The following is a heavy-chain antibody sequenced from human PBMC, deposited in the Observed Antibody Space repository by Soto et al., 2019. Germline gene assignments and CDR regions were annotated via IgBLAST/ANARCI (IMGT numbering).Heavy chain of an antibody. D-gene: IGHD6-6*01. Sequence: QVQLVQSGAEVKKPGSSVKVSCKASGGTFSSYAISWVRQTPGQGLEWMGGIIPIFGTANYAQKFQGRVTITADESTSRAYMELSSLRSEDTAVYYCARDVGYSSSRPNRDAFDIWGQGTMVTVSS. CDR2: IIPIFGTA. V-gene: IGHV1-69*01. J-gene: IGHJ3*02. CDR3: ARDVGYSSSRPNRDAFDI. CDR1: GGTFSSYA.